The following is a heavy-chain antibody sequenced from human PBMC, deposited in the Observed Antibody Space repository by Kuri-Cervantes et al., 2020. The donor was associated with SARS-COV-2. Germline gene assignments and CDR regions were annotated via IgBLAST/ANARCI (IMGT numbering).Heavy chain of an antibody. CDR3: ARWDRGYSYGYPLVSVFDI. V-gene: IGHV3-53*04. CDR2: IYSGGST. J-gene: IGHJ3*02. Sequence: GGSLRLSCAASGFTVSSNYMSWVRQAPGKGLEWVSVIYSGGSTYYADSVKGRFTISRHNSKNTLYLQMNSLRAEDTAVYYCARWDRGYSYGYPLVSVFDIWGQGTMVTVSS. CDR1: GFTVSSNY. D-gene: IGHD5-18*01.